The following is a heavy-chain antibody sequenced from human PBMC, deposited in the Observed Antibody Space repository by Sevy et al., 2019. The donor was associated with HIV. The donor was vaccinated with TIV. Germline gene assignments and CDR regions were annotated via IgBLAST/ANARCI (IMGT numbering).Heavy chain of an antibody. CDR1: GYTFSDYY. V-gene: IGHV1-2*07. CDR2: INPNRGGT. Sequence: ASVKVSCKAYGYTFSDYYMHWVRQAPGQGLDWMGWINPNRGGTNYAHKFQGRVTMTRDTSISTAYMELSSLRSDDTAIYYCARGMSAYLLANGMDVWGQGTTVTVSS. D-gene: IGHD3-3*01. CDR3: ARGMSAYLLANGMDV. J-gene: IGHJ6*02.